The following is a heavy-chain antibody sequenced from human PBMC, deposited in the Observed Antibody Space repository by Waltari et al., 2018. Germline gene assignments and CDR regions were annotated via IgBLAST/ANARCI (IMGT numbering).Heavy chain of an antibody. D-gene: IGHD3-10*01. CDR1: GYTFTSYG. J-gene: IGHJ4*02. V-gene: IGHV1-18*01. CDR3: ARGPIYGSGSLPLYFDY. Sequence: QVQLVQSGAEVKKPGASVKVSCKASGYTFTSYGISWVRQAPGQGLEWMGLISAYNGNTNYAQKLQGRVTMTTDTSTSKAYMELRSLRSDDTAVYYCARGPIYGSGSLPLYFDYWGQGTLVTVSS. CDR2: ISAYNGNT.